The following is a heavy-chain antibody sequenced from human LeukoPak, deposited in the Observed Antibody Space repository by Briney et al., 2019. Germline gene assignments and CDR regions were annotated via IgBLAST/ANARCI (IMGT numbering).Heavy chain of an antibody. CDR3: GRETSDGAFDI. Sequence: ASVKVSCKASGYTFTDYNMHRVRQAPGQGLEWMGWINPNSGGTNYAQKFRGRVTTTRDTSISTAYMELSRLRSDDTAVYYCGRETSDGAFDIWGQGTMVTVSS. D-gene: IGHD1-7*01. J-gene: IGHJ3*02. CDR1: GYTFTDYN. V-gene: IGHV1-2*02. CDR2: INPNSGGT.